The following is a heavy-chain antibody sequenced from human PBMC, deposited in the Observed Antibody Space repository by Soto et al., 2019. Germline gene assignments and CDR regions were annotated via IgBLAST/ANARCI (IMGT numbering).Heavy chain of an antibody. Sequence: SETLSLTCTVSGGSVSSGSYYWSWIRQPPGKGLEWIGYIYYSGSTNYNPSLKSRVPISVDTSKNQFSLKLSSVTAADTAVYNCARGLRITMVRGFDYWGQGTLVTVSS. D-gene: IGHD3-10*01. CDR3: ARGLRITMVRGFDY. V-gene: IGHV4-61*01. J-gene: IGHJ4*02. CDR2: IYYSGST. CDR1: GGSVSSGSYY.